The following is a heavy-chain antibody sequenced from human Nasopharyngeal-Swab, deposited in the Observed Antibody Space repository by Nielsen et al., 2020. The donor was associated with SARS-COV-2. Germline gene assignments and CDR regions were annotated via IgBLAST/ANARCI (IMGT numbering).Heavy chain of an antibody. CDR3: ARDRSNNSDWSSLYGMDV. CDR2: INGDGSAR. V-gene: IGHV3-7*01. J-gene: IGHJ6*02. Sequence: GESLKISCVGTGFTFSSFWMNWVRQSPGKGLEWVANINGDGSARYYVDSVRGRFTVSRDNSKNTLYLQMNSLRLEDTAVFYCARDRSNNSDWSSLYGMDVWGQGTTVTVSS. CDR1: GFTFSSFW. D-gene: IGHD6-19*01.